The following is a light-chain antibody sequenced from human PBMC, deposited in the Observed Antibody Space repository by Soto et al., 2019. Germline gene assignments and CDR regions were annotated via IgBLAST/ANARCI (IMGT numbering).Light chain of an antibody. V-gene: IGLV4-69*01. CDR1: SGHSSYA. CDR3: QTSGTGILGV. J-gene: IGLJ3*02. CDR2: LNSDGSH. Sequence: QLVLTQSPSASASLGASVKLTCTLSSGHSSYAIAWHQQQPEKGPRYLMKLNSDGSHSKGDGIPDRFSGSSSGAERYLTISSLQSEDEADYYCQTSGTGILGVFGGGTKLTVL.